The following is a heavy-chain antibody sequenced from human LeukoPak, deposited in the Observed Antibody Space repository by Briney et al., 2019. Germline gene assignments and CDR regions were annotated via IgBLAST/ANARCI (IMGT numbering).Heavy chain of an antibody. CDR2: ILYDGTNK. J-gene: IGHJ4*02. D-gene: IGHD4-17*01. V-gene: IGHV3-30-3*01. Sequence: PGRSLRLSCAASGFTFSTYTMHWVRQAPGKGLEWVAVILYDGTNKYYADSVKGRFTISRDNSRNTLYLQMNSLRAEDTAVYYCARDFRDYRDYVAYFDSWGQGTLVTVSS. CDR3: ARDFRDYRDYVAYFDS. CDR1: GFTFSTYT.